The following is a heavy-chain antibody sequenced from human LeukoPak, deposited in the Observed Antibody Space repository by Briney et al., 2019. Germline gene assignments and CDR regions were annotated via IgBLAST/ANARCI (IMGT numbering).Heavy chain of an antibody. CDR1: GSTFSSYG. Sequence: GGSLRLSCAASGSTFSSYGMHWVRQAPGKGLEWVAVISYDGSNKYYADSVKGRFTISRDNSKNTLYLQMNSLRAEDTAVYYCARGGPAAGRFDYWGQGTLVTVSS. CDR3: ARGGPAAGRFDY. CDR2: ISYDGSNK. V-gene: IGHV3-30*03. D-gene: IGHD6-13*01. J-gene: IGHJ4*02.